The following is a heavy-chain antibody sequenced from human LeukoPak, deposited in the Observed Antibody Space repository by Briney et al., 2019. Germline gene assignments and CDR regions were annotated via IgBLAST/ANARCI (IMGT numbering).Heavy chain of an antibody. CDR3: AKDYEPLVGVHRWGDWFDP. CDR2: ISNSGNTI. J-gene: IGHJ5*02. V-gene: IGHV3-11*04. Sequence: PGGSLRLSCAASGFIFSDLYMTWIRQAPGKGLEWVSYISNSGNTIYIADSVKGRFTISRDNAKNSLYLQMNSLRAEDTAVYYCAKDYEPLVGVHRWGDWFDPWGQGTLVTVSS. CDR1: GFIFSDLY. D-gene: IGHD1-26*01.